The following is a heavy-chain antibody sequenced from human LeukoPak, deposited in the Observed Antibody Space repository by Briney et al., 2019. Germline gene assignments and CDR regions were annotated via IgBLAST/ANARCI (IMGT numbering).Heavy chain of an antibody. D-gene: IGHD3-10*01. CDR1: GFTFSSYG. J-gene: IGHJ4*02. Sequence: PGGSLRLSCAASGFTFSSYGMHWVRQAPGKGLEWVAVISYDGSNKYYADSVKGRFTISRDNPKNTLYLQMNSLRAEDTAVYYCAKDWPTGFGELLEWGFSPYTQWGQGTLVTVSS. CDR2: ISYDGSNK. V-gene: IGHV3-30*18. CDR3: AKDWPTGFGELLEWGFSPYTQ.